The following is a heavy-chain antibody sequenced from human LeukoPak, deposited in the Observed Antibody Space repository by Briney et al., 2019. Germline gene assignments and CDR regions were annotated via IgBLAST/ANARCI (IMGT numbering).Heavy chain of an antibody. J-gene: IGHJ6*03. CDR1: GYTLTELS. V-gene: IGHV1-24*01. CDR3: ATDGSGSYYASNYYYMDV. Sequence: ASVKVSCKVSGYTLTELSMHWVRQAPGKGLEWMGGFDPEDGETIYAQKFQGRVTMTEDTSTDTAYMELSSLRSEDTAVYYCATDGSGSYYASNYYYMDVWGKGTTVTVSS. CDR2: FDPEDGET. D-gene: IGHD1-26*01.